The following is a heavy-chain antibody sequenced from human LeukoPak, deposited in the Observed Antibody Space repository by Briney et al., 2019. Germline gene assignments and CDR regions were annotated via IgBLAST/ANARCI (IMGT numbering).Heavy chain of an antibody. CDR1: RYTFTSYG. CDR2: ISAYNGYT. CDR3: VREVTMVRGVITFYHYNGMDV. V-gene: IGHV1-18*01. D-gene: IGHD3-10*01. Sequence: ASVKVSCKPSRYTFTSYGISWVRQDPGAGLEWMGWISAYNGYTNYAQNFQGRVTMTTDASTSTAYMELRSLRSDDTAVYYCVREVTMVRGVITFYHYNGMDVWGQGTAVTVSS. J-gene: IGHJ6*02.